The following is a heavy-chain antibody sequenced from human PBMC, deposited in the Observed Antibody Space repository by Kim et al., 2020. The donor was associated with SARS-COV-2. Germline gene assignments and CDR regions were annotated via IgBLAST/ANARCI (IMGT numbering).Heavy chain of an antibody. D-gene: IGHD3-10*01. CDR2: IYYSGST. CDR3: ARFNVLLWFGELFGGMDV. J-gene: IGHJ6*02. CDR1: GGSISSYY. V-gene: IGHV4-59*08. Sequence: SETLSLTCTVSGGSISSYYWSWIRQPPGKGLEWIGYIYYSGSTNYNPSLKSRVTISVDTSKNQFSLKLSSVTAADTAVYYCARFNVLLWFGELFGGMDVWGQGTTVTVSS.